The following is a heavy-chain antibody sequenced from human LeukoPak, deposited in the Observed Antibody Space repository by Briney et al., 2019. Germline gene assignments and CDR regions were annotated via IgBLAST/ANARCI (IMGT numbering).Heavy chain of an antibody. D-gene: IGHD6-13*01. J-gene: IGHJ6*02. CDR1: GFSFRSFA. CDR3: ARTIAQYTNTWLYYYYGLDV. CDR2: ISGGGEDT. V-gene: IGHV3-23*01. Sequence: PGGSLRLSCTASGFSFRSFAMIWVRQAPGQGLEWVSSISGGGEDTYYADPVKGRFTISRDNSETTLYLQMNSLGADDTALYYCARTIAQYTNTWLYYYYGLDVWGQGTTVTVSS.